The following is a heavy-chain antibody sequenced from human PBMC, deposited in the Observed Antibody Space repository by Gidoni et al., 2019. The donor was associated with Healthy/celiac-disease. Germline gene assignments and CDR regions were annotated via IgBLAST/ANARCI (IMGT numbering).Heavy chain of an antibody. Sequence: QVQLVQSGAEVKKPGASVKVSCKASGYTFTGYYMHWVRQAPGQGLEWMGWITMTRDTSISTAYMELSRLRSDDTAVYYCARSMGAEYSSNWFDPWGQGTLVTVSS. J-gene: IGHJ5*02. D-gene: IGHD4-4*01. V-gene: IGHV1-2*02. CDR1: GYTFTGYY. CDR3: ARSMGAEYSSNWFDP.